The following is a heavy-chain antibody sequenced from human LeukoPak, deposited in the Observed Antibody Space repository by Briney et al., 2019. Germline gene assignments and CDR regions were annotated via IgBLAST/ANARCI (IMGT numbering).Heavy chain of an antibody. CDR1: GFTFSRYT. V-gene: IGHV3-23*01. CDR2: ISESGANS. J-gene: IGHJ6*02. D-gene: IGHD2-15*01. Sequence: GGSLRLSCAASGFTFSRYTMSWVRHAPGKGLEWVSTISESGANSHYAASVKGRFTISRDDSKNTPYVQMNSLRVEDTAIYYCTIQCSGSSCRLPDVWGQGTTVTVSS. CDR3: TIQCSGSSCRLPDV.